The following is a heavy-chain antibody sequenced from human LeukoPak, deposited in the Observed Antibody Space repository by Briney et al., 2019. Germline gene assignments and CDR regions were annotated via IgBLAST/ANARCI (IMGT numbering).Heavy chain of an antibody. D-gene: IGHD4-23*01. J-gene: IGHJ4*02. CDR2: IYYSGSA. CDR1: GGSISSYY. CDR3: ARVGVDDSGNIIKYFFDY. V-gene: IGHV4-59*01. Sequence: PSETLSLTCTVSGGSISSYYWSWIRQPPGKGLEWIGNIYYSGSANYNPSLKSRVITSVDTSKNQFSLKLSPVTAADTAVYYCARVGVDDSGNIIKYFFDYWGQGTLVTVSS.